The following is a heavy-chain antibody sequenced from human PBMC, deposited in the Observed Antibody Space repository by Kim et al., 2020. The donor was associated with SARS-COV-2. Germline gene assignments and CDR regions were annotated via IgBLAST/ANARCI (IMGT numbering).Heavy chain of an antibody. V-gene: IGHV4-34*01. Sequence: SETLSLTCAVYGGSFSGYYWSWIRQPPGKGLEWIGEINHSGSTNYNPSLKSRVTISVDTSKNQFSLKLSSVTAADTAVYYCARGLERWLQLAYFDYWGQGTLVTVSS. CDR1: GGSFSGYY. D-gene: IGHD5-12*01. CDR2: INHSGST. CDR3: ARGLERWLQLAYFDY. J-gene: IGHJ4*02.